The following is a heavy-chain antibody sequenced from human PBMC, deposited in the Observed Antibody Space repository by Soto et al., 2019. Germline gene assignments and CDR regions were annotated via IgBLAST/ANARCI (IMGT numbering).Heavy chain of an antibody. CDR2: ISYNGNSK. V-gene: IGHV3-30*18. CDR1: GFTLSNYG. J-gene: IGHJ5*02. D-gene: IGHD3-3*01. CDR3: AKDLYDNEWYNYFDP. Sequence: QVQLVESGGGVVQPGTSLRLSCVASGFTLSNYGMHWVRQAPGKGLEWVAMISYNGNSKYYIDSVKGRFTISRDNSKNTLYLQITSLRVEDTAVYHCAKDLYDNEWYNYFDPWGQGTPVTVSS.